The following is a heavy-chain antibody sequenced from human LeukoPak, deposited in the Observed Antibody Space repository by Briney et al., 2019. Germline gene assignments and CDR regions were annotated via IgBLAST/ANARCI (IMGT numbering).Heavy chain of an antibody. J-gene: IGHJ4*02. CDR2: INHSGST. D-gene: IGHD4-11*01. V-gene: IGHV4-34*01. Sequence: SETLSLTCAVYGGSFSNYYWSWIRQPPGKGLEWIGEINHSGSTNYTPSLKSRVTISVDTSKNQFSLKLSSVTAADRAVYYCARGIEYSNYLVYWGQGILVTVSS. CDR3: ARGIEYSNYLVY. CDR1: GGSFSNYY.